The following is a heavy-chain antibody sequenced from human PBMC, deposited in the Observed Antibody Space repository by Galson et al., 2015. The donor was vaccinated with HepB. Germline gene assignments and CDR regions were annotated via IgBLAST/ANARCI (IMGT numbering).Heavy chain of an antibody. CDR2: TVVGSGNT. V-gene: IGHV1-58*02. Sequence: SVKVSCKASGFTFTKSAMQWVRQSRGQRLEWIGWTVVGSGNTNYAQKFQERVTITRDLSASTAYMELTSLRYEDTAVYYCAAVGGSSPGTSLWGQGTLVIFSS. J-gene: IGHJ4*02. CDR3: AAVGGSSPGTSL. CDR1: GFTFTKSA. D-gene: IGHD1-26*01.